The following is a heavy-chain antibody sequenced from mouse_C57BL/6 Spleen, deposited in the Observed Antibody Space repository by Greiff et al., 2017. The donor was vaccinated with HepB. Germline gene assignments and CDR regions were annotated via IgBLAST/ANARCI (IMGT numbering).Heavy chain of an antibody. J-gene: IGHJ2*01. CDR3: ARLDYYGSSPYYFDY. CDR1: GFNIKNTY. D-gene: IGHD1-1*01. V-gene: IGHV14-3*01. Sequence: VHVKQSVAELVRPGASVKLSCTASGFNIKNTYMHWVKQRPEQGLEWIGRIDPANGNTKYAPKFQGKATITADTSSNTAYLQLSSLTSEDTAIYYCARLDYYGSSPYYFDYWGQGTTLTVSS. CDR2: IDPANGNT.